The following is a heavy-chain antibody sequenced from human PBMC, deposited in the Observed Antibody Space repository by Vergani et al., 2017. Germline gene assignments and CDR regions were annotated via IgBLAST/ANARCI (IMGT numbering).Heavy chain of an antibody. J-gene: IGHJ3*02. CDR2: INHSGST. D-gene: IGHD2-15*01. CDR3: ARGPSVCSGGSCYVTGAFDI. CDR1: GGSFSGYY. Sequence: QVQLQQWGAGLLKPSETLSLTCAVYGGSFSGYYWSWIRQPPGKGLEWIGEINHSGSTNYNPSLKSRVTSAVDTSKNQFSLKLSPVTAADTAVYYCARGPSVCSGGSCYVTGAFDIWGQGTMVTVSS. V-gene: IGHV4-34*01.